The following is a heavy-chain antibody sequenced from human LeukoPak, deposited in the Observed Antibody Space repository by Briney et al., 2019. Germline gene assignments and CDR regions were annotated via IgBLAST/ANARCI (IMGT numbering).Heavy chain of an antibody. J-gene: IGHJ6*03. CDR2: IYTSGST. V-gene: IGHV4-4*07. D-gene: IGHD6-6*01. CDR3: ARSEQLAPRYYYYYMDA. CDR1: GGSISSYY. Sequence: PSETLSLTCTVSGGSISSYYWSWIRQPAGKGLEWIGRIYTSGSTNYNPSLKSRVTMSADTSKNQFSLKLSSVTAADTAVYYCARSEQLAPRYYYYYMDAWGKGTTVTVSS.